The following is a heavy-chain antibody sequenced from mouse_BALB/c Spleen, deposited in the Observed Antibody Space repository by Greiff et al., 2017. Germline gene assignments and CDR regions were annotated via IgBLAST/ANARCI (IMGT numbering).Heavy chain of an antibody. CDR3: ARGHYYGSSYFDY. CDR2: ISYSGST. J-gene: IGHJ2*01. D-gene: IGHD1-1*01. CDR1: GDSITSGY. V-gene: IGHV3-8*02. Sequence: DVKLQESGPSLVKPSQTLSLTCSVTGDSITSGYWNWIRKFPGNKLEYMGYISYSGSTSYNPSLKSRISITRDTSKNQYYLQLNSVTTEDTATYYCARGHYYGSSYFDYWGQGTTLTVSS.